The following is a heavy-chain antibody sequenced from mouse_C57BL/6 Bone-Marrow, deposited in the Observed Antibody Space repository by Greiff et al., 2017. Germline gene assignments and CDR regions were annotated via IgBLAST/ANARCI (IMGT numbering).Heavy chain of an antibody. CDR3: ARGGDLPLFDY. CDR2: IDPSDSYT. CDR1: GYTFTSYW. V-gene: IGHV1-50*01. J-gene: IGHJ2*01. Sequence: QVQLQQPGAELVKPGASVKLSCKASGYTFTSYWMQWVKQRPGQGLEWIGEIDPSDSYTNYNQKFKGKATLTVDTSSSTAYMQLSSLTSEDSAVYYCARGGDLPLFDYWGQGTTLTVSS.